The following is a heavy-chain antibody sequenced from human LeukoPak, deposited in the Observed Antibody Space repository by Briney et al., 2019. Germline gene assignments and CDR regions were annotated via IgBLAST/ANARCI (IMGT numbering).Heavy chain of an antibody. J-gene: IGHJ1*01. D-gene: IGHD6-13*01. Sequence: VASVKVSCKASGYTFTSYYMHWVRQAPGQGLEWMGIINPSGGSTSYAQKFQGRVTMTRDTSTSTVYMELSSLRSEDTAVYYCARGYGIAAAGTRLFQHWGQGTLVTVSS. CDR2: INPSGGST. V-gene: IGHV1-46*01. CDR3: ARGYGIAAAGTRLFQH. CDR1: GYTFTSYY.